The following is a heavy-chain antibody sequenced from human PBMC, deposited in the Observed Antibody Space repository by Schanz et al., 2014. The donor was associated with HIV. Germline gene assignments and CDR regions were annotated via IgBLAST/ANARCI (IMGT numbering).Heavy chain of an antibody. CDR1: DYLFSRYG. Sequence: QVQLVQSGAEVKRPGASVKVSCKASDYLFSRYGISWVRQAPGQGLEWMGWINPSSGGTNYAQKFQGRVTMTRDTSISTAYMELRRLRSDDTAVYYCARDQNVISMVRGVMGGVDYWGQGTLVTVSS. V-gene: IGHV1-2*02. J-gene: IGHJ4*02. D-gene: IGHD3-10*01. CDR3: ARDQNVISMVRGVMGGVDY. CDR2: INPSSGGT.